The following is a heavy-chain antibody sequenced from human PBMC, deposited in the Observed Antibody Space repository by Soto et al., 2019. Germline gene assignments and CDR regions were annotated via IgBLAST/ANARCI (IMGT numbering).Heavy chain of an antibody. D-gene: IGHD6-13*01. CDR2: IDYSGSN. CDR1: GCSLSSSY. V-gene: IGHV4-59*08. CDR3: ARHSAAGQDAFDI. Sequence: QVQLQESGPGLVKPSETLSLTCTVSGCSLSSSYWSWIRQPPGKGLEWIVHIDYSGSNKYNPSLQSRFTIAVDTSKNQFSLKVGAVTDADTAVYYCARHSAAGQDAFDIWGQGTMVTVSS. J-gene: IGHJ3*02.